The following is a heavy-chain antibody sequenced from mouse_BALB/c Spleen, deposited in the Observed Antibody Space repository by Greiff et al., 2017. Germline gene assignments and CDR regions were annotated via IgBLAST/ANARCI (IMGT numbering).Heavy chain of an antibody. CDR3: ARSVTTATLAY. D-gene: IGHD1-2*01. V-gene: IGHV5-17*02. CDR2: ISSGSSTI. CDR1: GFTFSSFG. J-gene: IGHJ2*01. Sequence: VQLQESGGGLVQPGGSRKLSCAASGFTFSSFGMHWVRQAPEKGLEWVAYISSGSSTIYYADTVKGRFTISRDNPKNTLFLQMTSLRSEDTAMYYCARSVTTATLAYWGQGTTLTVSS.